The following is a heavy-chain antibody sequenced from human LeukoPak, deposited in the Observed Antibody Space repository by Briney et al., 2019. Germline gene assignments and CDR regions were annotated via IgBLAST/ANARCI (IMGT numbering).Heavy chain of an antibody. Sequence: GGSLRLSCAASGFTVSSNYMSRVRQAPGKGLEWVSSISSSSSYIYYADSVKGRFTISRDNAKNSLYLQMNSLRAEDTAVYYCAFNSLGDMRDWYYGYSSSWKLATHFDYWGQGTLVTVSS. J-gene: IGHJ4*02. CDR3: AFNSLGDMRDWYYGYSSSWKLATHFDY. V-gene: IGHV3-21*01. D-gene: IGHD6-13*01. CDR2: ISSSSSYI. CDR1: GFTVSSNY.